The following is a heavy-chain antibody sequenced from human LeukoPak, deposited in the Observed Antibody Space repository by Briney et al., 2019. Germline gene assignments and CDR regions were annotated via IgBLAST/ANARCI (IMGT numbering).Heavy chain of an antibody. Sequence: GGSLRLSCAASGFTFSSYSMNWVRQAPGKGLEWVSSISSSSSYIYYADSVKGRFTISRDNAKNSLYLQMNSLRAEDTAVYYCARGARAWNIVVVTATLDYWGQGTLVTVSS. V-gene: IGHV3-21*01. CDR3: ARGARAWNIVVVTATLDY. J-gene: IGHJ4*02. CDR2: ISSSSSYI. D-gene: IGHD2-21*02. CDR1: GFTFSSYS.